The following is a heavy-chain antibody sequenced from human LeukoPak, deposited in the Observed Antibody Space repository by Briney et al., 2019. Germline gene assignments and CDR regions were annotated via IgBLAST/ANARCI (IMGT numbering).Heavy chain of an antibody. CDR2: ISGSGGST. V-gene: IGHV3-23*01. J-gene: IGHJ4*02. CDR1: GFSFSNYG. D-gene: IGHD1-26*01. Sequence: PGGSLRLSCAASGFSFSNYGMHWVRQAPGKGLEWVSAISGSGGSTYYADSVKGRFTISRDNSKNTLYLQMNSLRAEDTAVYYCAKARETCSGSYYFDYWGQGTLVTVSS. CDR3: AKARETCSGSYYFDY.